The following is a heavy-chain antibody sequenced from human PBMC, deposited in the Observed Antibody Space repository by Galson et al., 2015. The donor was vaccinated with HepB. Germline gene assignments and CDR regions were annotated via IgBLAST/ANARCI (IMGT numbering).Heavy chain of an antibody. Sequence: SLRLSCAGSGFIFKDYALTWVRQAPGKGLQWISGISGDTYGKYYTDSVKGRFTISRDNSNNRLYLQMTNMRADDTATYYCAKGRGWYTGFDSLGQGALVTVSS. J-gene: IGHJ4*02. CDR2: ISGDTYGK. D-gene: IGHD6-19*01. CDR3: AKGRGWYTGFDS. CDR1: GFIFKDYA. V-gene: IGHV3-23*01.